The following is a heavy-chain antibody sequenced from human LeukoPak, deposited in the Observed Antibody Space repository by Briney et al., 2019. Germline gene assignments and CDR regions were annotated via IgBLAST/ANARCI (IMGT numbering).Heavy chain of an antibody. CDR3: ARVGGQSIAVEYFQH. D-gene: IGHD6-19*01. Sequence: SETLSLTCTVSGGSISSYYWSWIRQPAGKGREWIGRIYTRGSTNYNPSLKSRVTMSVDTSKNQFSLKLSSVTAADTAVYYCARVGGQSIAVEYFQHWGQGTLVTVSS. CDR1: GGSISSYY. V-gene: IGHV4-4*07. J-gene: IGHJ1*01. CDR2: IYTRGST.